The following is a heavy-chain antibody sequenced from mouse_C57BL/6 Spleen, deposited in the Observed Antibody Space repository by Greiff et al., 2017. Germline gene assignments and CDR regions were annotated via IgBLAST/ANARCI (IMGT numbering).Heavy chain of an antibody. D-gene: IGHD1-1*01. CDR3: ASGYGSSYPAGTGYAMDY. J-gene: IGHJ4*01. Sequence: QVQLQQPGAELVKPGASVKVSCKASGYTFTSYWMHWVKQRPGQGLEWIGRIHPSDSDTNYNQKFKGKATLTVDKSSSTAYMQLSSLTSVDSAVYYCASGYGSSYPAGTGYAMDYWGQGTSVTVSS. V-gene: IGHV1-74*01. CDR1: GYTFTSYW. CDR2: IHPSDSDT.